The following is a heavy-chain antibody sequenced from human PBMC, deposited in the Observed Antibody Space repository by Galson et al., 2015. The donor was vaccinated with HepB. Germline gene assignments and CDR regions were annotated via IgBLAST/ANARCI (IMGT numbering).Heavy chain of an antibody. CDR2: ISYDGSNK. CDR3: AKDRGPPGSGWYWGLSN. CDR1: GFTVSSNY. J-gene: IGHJ4*02. Sequence: SLRLSCAASGFTVSSNYMSWVRQAPGKGLEWVAVISYDGSNKYYADSVKGRFTISRDNSKNTLYLQMNSLRAEDTAVYYCAKDRGPPGSGWYWGLSNWGQGTLVTVSS. D-gene: IGHD6-19*01. V-gene: IGHV3-30*18.